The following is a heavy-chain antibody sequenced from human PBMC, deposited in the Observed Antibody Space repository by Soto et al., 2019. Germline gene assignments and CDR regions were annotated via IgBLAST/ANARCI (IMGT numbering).Heavy chain of an antibody. Sequence: GESLKISCQASGYSFSNFWIAWVRQMPGEGLEWLGIIYPDDSDTRYSPSFLGQVTISADKSIKTTYLQWSSLKASDTAIYFCASSVLVTSTMNYFDLWGQGTLDTVSS. D-gene: IGHD2-8*02. CDR3: ASSVLVTSTMNYFDL. J-gene: IGHJ4*02. CDR1: GYSFSNFW. V-gene: IGHV5-51*01. CDR2: IYPDDSDT.